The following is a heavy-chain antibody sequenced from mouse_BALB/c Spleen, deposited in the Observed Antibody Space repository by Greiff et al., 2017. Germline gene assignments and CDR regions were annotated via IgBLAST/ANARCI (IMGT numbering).Heavy chain of an antibody. V-gene: IGHV5-12-2*01. D-gene: IGHD2-1*01. J-gene: IGHJ3*01. CDR2: ISNGGGST. CDR1: GFTFSSYT. Sequence: EVQLQESGGGLVQPGGSLKLSCAASGFTFSSYTMSWVRQTPEKRLEWVAYISNGGGSTYYPDTVKGRFTISRDNAKNTLYLQMSSLKSEDTAMYYCARQGYYGEAYWGQGTLVTVSA. CDR3: ARQGYYGEAY.